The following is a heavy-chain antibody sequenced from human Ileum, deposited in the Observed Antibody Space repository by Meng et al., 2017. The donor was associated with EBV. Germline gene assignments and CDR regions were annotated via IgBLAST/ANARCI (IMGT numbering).Heavy chain of an antibody. Sequence: VQSQDPGRGLVQPPDTLYLTSAVSVYAISTTTWWGWILQPPGNGLEWIVHIYYSGTTYNNPSLTRRVTMSIDPSKNQFSLKLRSVTAVDTAVYYCARNSESGGYIDYWGLGTLVTVSS. CDR3: ARNSESGGYIDY. CDR2: IYYSGTT. CDR1: VYAISTTTW. D-gene: IGHD1-26*01. V-gene: IGHV4-28*01. J-gene: IGHJ4*02.